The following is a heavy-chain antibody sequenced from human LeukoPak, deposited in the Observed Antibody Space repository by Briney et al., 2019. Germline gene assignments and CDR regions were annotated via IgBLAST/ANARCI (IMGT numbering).Heavy chain of an antibody. CDR1: GFTFSRCG. D-gene: IGHD2-2*01. CDR2: ISFDGSNK. CDR3: ANDSSSTRSFDY. V-gene: IGHV3-30*18. Sequence: GKSLRLSCAASGFTFSRCGMHWVRQAPGKGLEWVTTISFDGSNKYYADSVKGRFTISRDNSKTALYLQMNSLRAEDSALYYCANDSSSTRSFDYWGQGTLVTVSS. J-gene: IGHJ4*02.